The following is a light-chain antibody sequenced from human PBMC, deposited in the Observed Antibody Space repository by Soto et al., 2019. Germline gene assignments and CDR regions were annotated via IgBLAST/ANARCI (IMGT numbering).Light chain of an antibody. CDR1: QSLSSTY. CDR2: GAS. CDR3: HHFGSSES. Sequence: EIVLTQSPGTLSLSPGERATLSCRATQSLSSTYLAWYQQKPGQPPRLLVYGASSRASGIPARFSGSGSGADFTLTISRLEPEDFAVYFCHHFGSSESVGGGTKVEIK. J-gene: IGKJ4*01. V-gene: IGKV3-20*01.